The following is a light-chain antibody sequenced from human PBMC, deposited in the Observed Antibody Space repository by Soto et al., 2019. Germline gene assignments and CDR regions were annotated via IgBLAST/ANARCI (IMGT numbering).Light chain of an antibody. Sequence: ELVTTQSPATLSVSRGERATLPPQASQSVSNSYLAWYQQKPGQAPRLLIYGASTRATGIPARFSGSVSGTEFTLTISSLQSEDFAVYFCQQYSNWPITFGQGTRLEIK. CDR2: GAS. V-gene: IGKV3-15*01. CDR1: QSVSNSY. CDR3: QQYSNWPIT. J-gene: IGKJ5*01.